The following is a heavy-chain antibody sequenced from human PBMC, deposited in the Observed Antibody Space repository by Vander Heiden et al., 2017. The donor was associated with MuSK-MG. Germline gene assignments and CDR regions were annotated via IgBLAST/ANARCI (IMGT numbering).Heavy chain of an antibody. J-gene: IGHJ4*02. CDR1: GYSITSGYY. CDR2: IYYNGIT. D-gene: IGHD7-27*01. CDR3: ARRIRDSILTPCYDL. Sequence: QVQLQASGPRLVKPSETLSLTCAVSGYSITSGYYWAWIRQSPGKGLEWIGVIYYNGITYYSPSLNSRVTISMDTSNNHFSLRLSSVTAADTAVYFCARRIRDSILTPCYDLWGQGTLVTVSS. V-gene: IGHV4-38-2*01.